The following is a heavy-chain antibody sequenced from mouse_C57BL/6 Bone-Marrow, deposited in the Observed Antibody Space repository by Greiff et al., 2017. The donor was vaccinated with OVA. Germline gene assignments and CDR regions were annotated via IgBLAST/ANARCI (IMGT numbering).Heavy chain of an antibody. CDR3: ARGNFGSSFYAMDY. CDR1: GFHIKNTY. V-gene: IGHV14-3*01. J-gene: IGHJ4*01. D-gene: IGHD1-1*01. CDR2: IDPANDNT. Sequence: VQLQQSVAELVRPGASVKLSCTASGFHIKNTYMHWVKQRPEQGLAWIGRIDPANDNTKYAPKFQGKATMTADTSSNTAYLQLSSLSSEDTAVYCGARGNFGSSFYAMDYWGQGTSVTVSS.